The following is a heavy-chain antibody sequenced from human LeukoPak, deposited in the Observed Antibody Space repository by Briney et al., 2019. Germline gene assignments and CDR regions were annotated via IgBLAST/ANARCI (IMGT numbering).Heavy chain of an antibody. CDR2: ISGSGGST. D-gene: IGHD3-22*01. Sequence: GGSLRLSCAASGFTFSSYAMSWVGQAPGKGLEWVSAISGSGGSTYYADSVKGRFTISRDNSKNTLYLQMNSLRAEDTAVYYCAKINYYDSSGYYLGLDYWGQGTLVTVSS. CDR1: GFTFSSYA. CDR3: AKINYYDSSGYYLGLDY. V-gene: IGHV3-23*01. J-gene: IGHJ4*02.